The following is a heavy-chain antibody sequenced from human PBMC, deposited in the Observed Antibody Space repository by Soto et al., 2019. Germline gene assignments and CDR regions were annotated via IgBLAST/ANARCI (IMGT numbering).Heavy chain of an antibody. Sequence: EVQLLESGGGLVQPGVSLRLSCTASGFTFSSYAMSWVRQAPGKGLEWVSTISGSGGSTYSADSVKGRFSISRDNSKSTLYLQMNSLRADDMAVYYCAAGGTVTRLDYWGQGTLVTVSS. CDR3: AAGGTVTRLDY. J-gene: IGHJ4*02. CDR1: GFTFSSYA. V-gene: IGHV3-23*01. CDR2: ISGSGGST. D-gene: IGHD4-17*01.